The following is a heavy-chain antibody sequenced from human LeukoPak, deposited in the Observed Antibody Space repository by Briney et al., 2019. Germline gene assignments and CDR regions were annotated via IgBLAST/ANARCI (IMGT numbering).Heavy chain of an antibody. Sequence: SVKVSCKASGGTFSSYAISWVRQAPGQGLEWMGGIIPISGTANYAQKFQGRVTITADESTSTAYMELSSLRSEDTAVHYCASGVEYQLLQGNWFDPWGQGTLVTVSS. J-gene: IGHJ5*02. V-gene: IGHV1-69*13. CDR3: ASGVEYQLLQGNWFDP. CDR2: IIPISGTA. CDR1: GGTFSSYA. D-gene: IGHD2-2*01.